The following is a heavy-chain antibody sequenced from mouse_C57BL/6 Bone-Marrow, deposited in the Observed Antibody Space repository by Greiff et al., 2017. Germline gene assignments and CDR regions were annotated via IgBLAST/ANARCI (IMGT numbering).Heavy chain of an antibody. Sequence: VQLQQSGAELVKPGGSVKISCKTSGYAFSCHWMNWVKQRPGKGVVWIGQIYSGDGDTNYNGKFKGKATLTADKSSSTAYMQLSSLTSEDSAVYFCARDWDFFDYWGQGTTLTVSS. CDR2: IYSGDGDT. J-gene: IGHJ2*01. CDR1: GYAFSCHW. D-gene: IGHD4-1*01. V-gene: IGHV1-80*01. CDR3: ARDWDFFDY.